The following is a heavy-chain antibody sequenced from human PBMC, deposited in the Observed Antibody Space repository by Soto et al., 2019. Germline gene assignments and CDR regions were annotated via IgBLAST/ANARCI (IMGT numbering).Heavy chain of an antibody. D-gene: IGHD6-13*01. J-gene: IGHJ2*01. CDR3: ARDRADSSIWPNWYFDR. V-gene: IGHV4-31*03. CDR2: IYYSGST. Sequence: QVQLQESGPGLVKPSQTLSLTCTVSGGSISSGGYYWSWIRQHPGKGLEWIGYIYYSGSTYYNPSLKSRVTISVDTSKNQFSLKLSSVTAADTAVYYCARDRADSSIWPNWYFDRWGRGTLVTVSS. CDR1: GGSISSGGYY.